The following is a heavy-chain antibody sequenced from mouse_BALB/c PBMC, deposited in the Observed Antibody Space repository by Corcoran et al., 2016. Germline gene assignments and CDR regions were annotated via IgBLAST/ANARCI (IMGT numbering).Heavy chain of an antibody. CDR2: INTYTGEP. V-gene: IGHV9-3-1*01. CDR1: GYTFTNYG. J-gene: IGHJ1*01. Sequence: QIQLVQSGPELKKPGETVKISCKASGYTFTNYGMNWVKQAPGKGLKWMGWINTYTGEPTYADDFKGRFAFSLETSASTAYLQINNLKNEETATYFCARRGYGSSYWYFDVWGAGTTVTVSS. CDR3: ARRGYGSSYWYFDV. D-gene: IGHD1-1*01.